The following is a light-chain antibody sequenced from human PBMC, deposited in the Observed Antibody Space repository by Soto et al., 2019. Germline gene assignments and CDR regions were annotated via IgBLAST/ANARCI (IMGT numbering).Light chain of an antibody. CDR3: QQRQYWPLIT. V-gene: IGKV3D-20*02. Sequence: EIVLTQSPGTLSLSPGERATLSCRASETVAGSYLAWYQQKPGQAPRLLIYGASSRATGIPDRFSGSGSGTDFTLTISRLEPEDFAVYYCQQRQYWPLITFGQGTRLEIK. CDR1: ETVAGSY. CDR2: GAS. J-gene: IGKJ5*01.